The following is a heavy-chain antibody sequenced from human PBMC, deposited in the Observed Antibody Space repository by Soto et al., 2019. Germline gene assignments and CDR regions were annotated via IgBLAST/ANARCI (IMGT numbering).Heavy chain of an antibody. CDR3: AREDYYDSSGFDYNWFDP. D-gene: IGHD3-22*01. CDR1: GFTFSDYY. CDR2: ISSSSSYT. V-gene: IGHV3-11*06. J-gene: IGHJ5*02. Sequence: VQLVESGGGLVQPGGSLRLSCAASGFTFSDYYMSWIRQAPGKGLEWVSYISSSSSYTNYADSVKGRFTISRDNAKNSLYLQMNSLRAEDTAVYYCAREDYYDSSGFDYNWFDPWGQGTLVTVSS.